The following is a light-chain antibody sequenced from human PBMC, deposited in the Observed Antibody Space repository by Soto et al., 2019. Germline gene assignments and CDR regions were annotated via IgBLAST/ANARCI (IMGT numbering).Light chain of an antibody. J-gene: IGLJ2*01. Sequence: QSVLTQPASVSGSPGQSITISCTGTSSDVGGYNFVSWYQQHPGKAPKLMIYDVTNRPSGVSNRFSGSKSGNTASLTISGLQAEDEADYYCSSCRSSSTLVFGGGTELTV. CDR2: DVT. CDR1: SSDVGGYNF. CDR3: SSCRSSSTLV. V-gene: IGLV2-14*01.